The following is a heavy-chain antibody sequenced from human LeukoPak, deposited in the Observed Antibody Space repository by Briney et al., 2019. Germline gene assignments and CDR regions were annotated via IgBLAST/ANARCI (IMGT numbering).Heavy chain of an antibody. CDR2: ISWNSGSI. J-gene: IGHJ4*02. Sequence: GRSLRLSCVASGFTFDDYAMHWVRQAPGKGLEWVSGISWNSGSIGYADSVKGRFTISRDNAKNSLYLQMNSLRAEDTALYYCAKGDTGPFDWGQGTLVTVSS. D-gene: IGHD2-8*02. CDR3: AKGDTGPFD. CDR1: GFTFDDYA. V-gene: IGHV3-9*01.